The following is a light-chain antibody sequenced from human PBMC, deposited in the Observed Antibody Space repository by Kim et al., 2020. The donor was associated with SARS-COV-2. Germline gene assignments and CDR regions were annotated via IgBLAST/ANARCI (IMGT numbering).Light chain of an antibody. V-gene: IGKV1-39*01. Sequence: DIQMTQSPSSLSASVGDRVTITCRATQSVSINLNWYQQKPGKAPKLLIYGASTLQSGVPSRFSGSGSGTGFTLTISSLQPEDFAIYYCQQPFSTQSSFGQGTKLEI. J-gene: IGKJ2*03. CDR1: QSVSIN. CDR3: QQPFSTQSS. CDR2: GAS.